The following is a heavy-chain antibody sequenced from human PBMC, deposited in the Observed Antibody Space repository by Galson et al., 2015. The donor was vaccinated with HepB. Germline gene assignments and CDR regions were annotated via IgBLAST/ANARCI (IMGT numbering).Heavy chain of an antibody. Sequence: SLRLSCAASGFTFSSYSMNWVRQAPGKGLEWVSSISSSSSYIYYADSVKGRFTISRDNAKNSLYLLMNSLRAEDTAVYYCARDAPPRYYDSSGYMSAFDIWGQGTMVTVSS. CDR1: GFTFSSYS. CDR3: ARDAPPRYYDSSGYMSAFDI. CDR2: ISSSSSYI. V-gene: IGHV3-21*01. D-gene: IGHD3-22*01. J-gene: IGHJ3*02.